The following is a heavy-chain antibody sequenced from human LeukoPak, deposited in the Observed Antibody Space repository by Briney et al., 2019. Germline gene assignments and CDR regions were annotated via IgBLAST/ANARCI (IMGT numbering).Heavy chain of an antibody. J-gene: IGHJ5*02. D-gene: IGHD2-2*01. CDR2: IYYSGST. CDR1: GGSISSGGYF. CDR3: ASRHRSSTSCYDSPWLDP. V-gene: IGHV4-31*01. Sequence: PSETLSLTCTVSGGSISSGGYFWSWIPQHPGKGLEWIGYIYYSGSTYYGPSLKSLVTISVDTSKNQFSLKLSSVTAAATALYYCASRHRSSTSCYDSPWLDPWAQGTLVRVSS.